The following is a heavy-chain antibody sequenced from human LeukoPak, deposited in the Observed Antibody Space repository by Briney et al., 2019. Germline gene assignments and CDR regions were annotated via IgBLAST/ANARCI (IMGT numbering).Heavy chain of an antibody. V-gene: IGHV3-23*01. CDR3: TKNQILDDTGSWYTY. D-gene: IGHD6-13*01. CDR2: ITDGGGRT. Sequence: GGSLRLSCGASGFTFRTYAMSWVRQAPGKGLEWVSGITDGGGRTFYAESVKGRFTVSRDNSRNTLYLRMNSLRAEDTAIYYCTKNQILDDTGSWYTYWGQGTLVTVSS. CDR1: GFTFRTYA. J-gene: IGHJ4*02.